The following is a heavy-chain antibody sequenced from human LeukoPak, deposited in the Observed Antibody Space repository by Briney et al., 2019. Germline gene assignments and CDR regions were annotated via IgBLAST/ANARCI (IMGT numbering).Heavy chain of an antibody. D-gene: IGHD3-3*01. J-gene: IGHJ6*03. CDR1: GFTFSSYG. V-gene: IGHV3-30*02. CDR3: AKDDLKRYDFWSGYNYYYMDV. CDR2: IRYDGSNK. Sequence: GGSLRLSCAASGFTFSSYGMHWVRQAPGKGLEWVGFIRYDGSNKYYADSVKGRFTISRDNSKNTLYLQMNSLRAEDTAVYYCAKDDLKRYDFWSGYNYYYMDVWGKGTTVTVSS.